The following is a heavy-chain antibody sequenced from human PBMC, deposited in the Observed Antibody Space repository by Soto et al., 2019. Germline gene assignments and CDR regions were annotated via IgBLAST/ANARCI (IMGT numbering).Heavy chain of an antibody. D-gene: IGHD1-7*01. J-gene: IGHJ6*02. V-gene: IGHV3-21*01. CDR2: ISSSSSYI. CDR1: GFTFSSYS. Sequence: EVQLVESGGGLVKPGGSLRLSCAASGFTFSSYSMNWVRQAPGKGLEWVSSISSSSSYIYYADSVKGRFTISRDNAKNSLYLQMNSLRAEDTAVYYCARDKSRITGTTSFNYYYYYGMDVWGQGTTVTVSS. CDR3: ARDKSRITGTTSFNYYYYYGMDV.